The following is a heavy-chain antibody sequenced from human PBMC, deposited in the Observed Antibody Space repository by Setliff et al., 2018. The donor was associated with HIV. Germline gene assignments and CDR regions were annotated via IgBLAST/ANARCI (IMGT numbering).Heavy chain of an antibody. Sequence: PGESLKLSCKGSGYYFTTFWIAWVRQMPGKGLEWMGFIYPGDSHTTYSPSFQGQVTISVDTSVSTAYLQWSSLKASDTAMYFCATHTLNNAFDSWGLGTMVTVSS. CDR2: IYPGDSHT. CDR1: GYYFTTFW. V-gene: IGHV5-51*01. CDR3: ATHTLNNAFDS. J-gene: IGHJ3*02.